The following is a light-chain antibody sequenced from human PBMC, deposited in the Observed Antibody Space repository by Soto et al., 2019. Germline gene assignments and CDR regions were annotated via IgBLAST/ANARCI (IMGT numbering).Light chain of an antibody. J-gene: IGKJ4*01. CDR3: QQDPNWPPLN. Sequence: EIVMTQSPATLSVSPGERATLSCRASQSVSNYLAWYQQKPGQAPRILIYGASTRATGIPARFSGGGSETDFTIAISSLQSEDFEVYYCQQDPNWPPLNFGGGTKVEIK. V-gene: IGKV3-15*01. CDR2: GAS. CDR1: QSVSNY.